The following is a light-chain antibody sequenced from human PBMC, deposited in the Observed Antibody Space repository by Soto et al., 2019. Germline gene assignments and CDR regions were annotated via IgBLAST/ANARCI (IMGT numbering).Light chain of an antibody. Sequence: EIVLTQSPAPLSLSPGERATLSCRASQSVRTYFAWYQQKPGQAPRLLIYDASIRATGIPARFSGSGSGSDFTLTICRLEPEVSSVYDCQHHSNWSAFGQGAEVEIK. CDR2: DAS. V-gene: IGKV3-11*01. CDR3: QHHSNWSA. CDR1: QSVRTY. J-gene: IGKJ1*01.